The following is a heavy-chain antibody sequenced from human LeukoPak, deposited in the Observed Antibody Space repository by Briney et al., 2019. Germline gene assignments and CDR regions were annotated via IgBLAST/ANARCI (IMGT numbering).Heavy chain of an antibody. D-gene: IGHD6-19*01. V-gene: IGHV4-38-2*01. Sequence: SETLSLTCAVSGYSISSGYYWGWIRQHPGKGLEWIGSIYHSGSTYYNPSLKSRVTISVDTSKNQFSLKLSSVTAADTAVYYCARHRYSSGQDYWGQGTLVTVSS. CDR1: GYSISSGYY. CDR3: ARHRYSSGQDY. J-gene: IGHJ4*02. CDR2: IYHSGST.